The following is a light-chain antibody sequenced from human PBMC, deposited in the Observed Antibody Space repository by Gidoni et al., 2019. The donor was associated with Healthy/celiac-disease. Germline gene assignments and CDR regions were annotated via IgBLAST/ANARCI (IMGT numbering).Light chain of an antibody. CDR3: SSYAGSKGVV. Sequence: QSALTQPPSASGSPGQSVTTSCPGTSSDVGGYNYVSWYQQHPGKAPKLMIYEVSKRPSGVPDRFSGSKSGNTASLTVSGLQAEDEADYYCSSYAGSKGVVFGGGTKLTVL. J-gene: IGLJ2*01. CDR1: SSDVGGYNY. V-gene: IGLV2-8*01. CDR2: EVS.